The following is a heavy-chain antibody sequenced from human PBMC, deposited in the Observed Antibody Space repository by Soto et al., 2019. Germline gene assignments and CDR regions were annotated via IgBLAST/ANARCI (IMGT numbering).Heavy chain of an antibody. CDR1: GITIRNYP. CDR2: ISGSGDRT. V-gene: IGHV3-23*01. Sequence: EVQLQESGGGLVQPGGSLRLSCAASGITIRNYPMSWVRQAPGKGLDWVSGISGSGDRTYYADSAKGRFTISKDFSKNAVSLQLDSLRVEDTAVYFCVKDDGGNPSTEPHWGQGTLVTVSS. D-gene: IGHD2-15*01. CDR3: VKDDGGNPSTEPH. J-gene: IGHJ4*02.